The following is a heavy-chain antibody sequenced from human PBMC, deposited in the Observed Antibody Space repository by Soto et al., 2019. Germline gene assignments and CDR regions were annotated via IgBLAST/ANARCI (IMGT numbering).Heavy chain of an antibody. Sequence: GSLTLSCAASGFTISSYAMSWVRQAPGKGLEWIGEIIHTGSTNYNPSLKSRVTMSIDTSKKEISLKLSSVTAADTAVYYCARVGQPPSDYWGQGTLVTVSS. V-gene: IGHV4-34*12. J-gene: IGHJ4*02. CDR2: IIHTGST. D-gene: IGHD2-2*01. CDR1: GFTISSYA. CDR3: ARVGQPPSDY.